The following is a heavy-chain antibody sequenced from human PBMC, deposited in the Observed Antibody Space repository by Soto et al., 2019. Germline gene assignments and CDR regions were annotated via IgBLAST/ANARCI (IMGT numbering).Heavy chain of an antibody. Sequence: SETLSLTCDGRSLSGYYWSWLRQSPGVGLEWIGEIHHTGSTNYNPSLKSRVTISADMSKNQLFLKLISVTAADTAVYYCARGTQSTLMTMAHFDYWSQGTLVTVSS. J-gene: IGHJ4*02. CDR1: GRSLSGYY. D-gene: IGHD1-1*01. CDR3: ARGTQSTLMTMAHFDY. V-gene: IGHV4-34*01. CDR2: IHHTGST.